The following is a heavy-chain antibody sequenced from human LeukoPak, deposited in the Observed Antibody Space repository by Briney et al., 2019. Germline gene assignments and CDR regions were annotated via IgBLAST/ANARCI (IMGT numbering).Heavy chain of an antibody. Sequence: GGSLRLSCAGSGFTFSRHWMTWVRQAPGKGLEWVANMKEDGTQEDSADSVKGRFTISRDNARNSVYLQMNSLRAEDTAVYYCGRGQEYCELWGNFLPPGGAFCLWGPRTLVTRSS. V-gene: IGHV3-7*04. D-gene: IGHD3/OR15-3a*01. CDR3: GRGQEYCELWGNFLPPGGAFCL. CDR1: GFTFSRHW. CDR2: MKEDGTQE. J-gene: IGHJ3*01.